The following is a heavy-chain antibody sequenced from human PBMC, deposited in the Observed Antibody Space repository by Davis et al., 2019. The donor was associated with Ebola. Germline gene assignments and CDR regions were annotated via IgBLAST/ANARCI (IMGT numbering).Heavy chain of an antibody. CDR2: INPSGGST. CDR3: VRDSGPRRRYYYYGMDV. D-gene: IGHD6-6*01. V-gene: IGHV1-46*04. Sequence: AASVKVSCKASGYTFTSYYMHWVRQAPGQGLEWMGIINPSGGSTSYADSVKGRFTISRDNAKNTLYLQMNSLRAEDTAVYYCVRDSGPRRRYYYYGMDVWGQGTTVTVSS. J-gene: IGHJ6*02. CDR1: GYTFTSYY.